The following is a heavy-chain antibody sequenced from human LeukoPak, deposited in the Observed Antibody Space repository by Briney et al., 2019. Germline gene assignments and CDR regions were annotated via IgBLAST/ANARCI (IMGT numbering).Heavy chain of an antibody. CDR1: GVTFSNYG. J-gene: IGHJ4*02. D-gene: IGHD2-2*02. CDR3: AKTEAPAAIRAGSDY. V-gene: IGHV3-23*01. Sequence: GGSLRLSCAASGVTFSNYGMSWVRQAPGKGLEWVSTISGSGSATYNAGSVKGRFTTSRDNSNNTLYLQMNSLRAEDTAVYYCAKTEAPAAIRAGSDYWGQGTLVTVSS. CDR2: ISGSGSAT.